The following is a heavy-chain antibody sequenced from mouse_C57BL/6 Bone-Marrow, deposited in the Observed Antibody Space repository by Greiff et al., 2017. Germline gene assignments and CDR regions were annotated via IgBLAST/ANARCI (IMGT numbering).Heavy chain of an antibody. CDR1: GYTFTSYG. J-gene: IGHJ2*01. Sequence: QVQLKESGAELARPGASVKLSCKASGYTFTSYGISWVKQRTGQGLEWIGEIYPRSGNTYYNEKFKGKATLTADKSSSTAYMELRSLTSEDSAVYFCARFLLRYLDYWGQGTTLTVSS. V-gene: IGHV1-81*01. CDR3: ARFLLRYLDY. CDR2: IYPRSGNT. D-gene: IGHD1-1*01.